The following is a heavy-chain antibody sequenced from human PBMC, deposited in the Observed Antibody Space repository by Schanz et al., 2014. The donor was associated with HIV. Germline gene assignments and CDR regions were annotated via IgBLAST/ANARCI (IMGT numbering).Heavy chain of an antibody. D-gene: IGHD5-12*01. Sequence: QVQLVQSGAEVKKPGSSVKVSCKASGGTFSSSTISWVRQAPGQGLEWMGWIKPNSGETKFARKFQGRVTMTRDTSINTAYMELRRLTYDDTAVYYCTRSRYELHWLDLWGQGTLVTVSS. CDR1: GGTFSSST. CDR2: IKPNSGET. CDR3: TRSRYELHWLDL. J-gene: IGHJ5*02. V-gene: IGHV1-2*02.